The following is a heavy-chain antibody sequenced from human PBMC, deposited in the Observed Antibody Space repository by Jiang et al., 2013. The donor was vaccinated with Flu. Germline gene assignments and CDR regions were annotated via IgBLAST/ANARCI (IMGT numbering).Heavy chain of an antibody. Sequence: SGSGLVKPSETLSLTCTVSDDSISSSSYYWGWIRQPPGKGLQWIGSIHYNGETYYNPSLKSRVTISVDTSKNLFSLKLGSATAADTALYYCARQSAYSGHYYYMDVWGKGTTVTVSS. CDR3: ARQSAYSGHYYYMDV. CDR1: DDSISSSSYY. D-gene: IGHD3-3*01. CDR2: IHYNGET. J-gene: IGHJ6*03. V-gene: IGHV4-39*07.